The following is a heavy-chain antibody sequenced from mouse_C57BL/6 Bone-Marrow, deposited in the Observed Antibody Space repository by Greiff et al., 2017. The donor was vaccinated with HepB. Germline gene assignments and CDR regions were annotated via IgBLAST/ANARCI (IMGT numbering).Heavy chain of an antibody. CDR3: ARRGIYYGNFYWYFDV. CDR1: GYTFTSYW. J-gene: IGHJ1*03. V-gene: IGHV1-69*01. Sequence: QVQLQQPGAELVMPGASVKLSCEASGYTFTSYWMHWVKQRPGQGLEWIGEIDPSDSYTNYNQKFKGKSTLTVDKSSSTAYMQLSSLTSEDSAVYYCARRGIYYGNFYWYFDVWGTGTTVTVSS. CDR2: IDPSDSYT. D-gene: IGHD2-1*01.